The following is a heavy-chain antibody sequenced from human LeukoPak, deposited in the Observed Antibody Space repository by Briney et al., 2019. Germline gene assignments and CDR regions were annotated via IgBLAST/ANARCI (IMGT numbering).Heavy chain of an antibody. J-gene: IGHJ3*02. CDR1: GYSFTNNY. CDR2: INPSGGST. V-gene: IGHV1-46*01. Sequence: ASVKVSCKASGYSFTNNYIHWVRQAPGQGLEWMGIINPSGGSTSYAQKFQGRVTMTRDTSTSTVYMELSSLRSEDTAVYYCARVVVTARDDAFDIWGQGTMVTVSS. D-gene: IGHD2-21*02. CDR3: ARVVVTARDDAFDI.